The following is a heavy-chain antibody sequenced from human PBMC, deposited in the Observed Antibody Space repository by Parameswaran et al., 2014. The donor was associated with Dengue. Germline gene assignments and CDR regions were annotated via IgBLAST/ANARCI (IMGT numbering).Heavy chain of an antibody. D-gene: IGHD3-22*01. CDR3: ARPQYYYDSSGYSV. CDR2: IWYDGSNK. J-gene: IGHJ3*01. Sequence: WIRQPPGKGLEWVAVIWYDGSNKYYADSVKGRFTISRDNSKNTLYLQMNSLRAEDTAVYYCARPQYYYDSSGYSVWGQGTMVTVSS. V-gene: IGHV3-33*01.